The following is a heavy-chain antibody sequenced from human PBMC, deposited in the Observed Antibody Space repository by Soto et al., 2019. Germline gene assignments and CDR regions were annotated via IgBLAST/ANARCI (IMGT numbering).Heavy chain of an antibody. CDR1: GGSFSGYY. J-gene: IGHJ4*02. D-gene: IGHD5-18*01. Sequence: SETLSLTCAVYGGSFSGYYWSWIRQPPGKGLEWIGEINHSGSTNYNPSLKSRVTISVDTSKNQFSLKLSSVTAADTAVYYCAGYSYGYKSPDYWGQGTLVTVSS. V-gene: IGHV4-34*01. CDR3: AGYSYGYKSPDY. CDR2: INHSGST.